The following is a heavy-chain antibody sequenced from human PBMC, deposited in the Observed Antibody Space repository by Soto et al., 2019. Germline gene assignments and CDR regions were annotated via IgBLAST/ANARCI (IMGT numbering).Heavy chain of an antibody. CDR3: ARDPPPAH. CDR2: ITGDTHEA. J-gene: IGHJ4*02. CDR1: GYTFSRYA. V-gene: IGHV1-18*01. Sequence: QVQLVQSGAEVKKPGASVTVSCKASGYTFSRYAMSWLRQAPGQGLEWMGWITGDTHEAIYPQKFQGRVVLTRDRSTSTAYMERRSLTYDDTPVYYCARDPPPAHWGQGTLVTVSS.